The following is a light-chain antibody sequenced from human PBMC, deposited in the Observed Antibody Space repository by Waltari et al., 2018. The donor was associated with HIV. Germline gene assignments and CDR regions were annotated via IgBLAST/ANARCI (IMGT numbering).Light chain of an antibody. Sequence: QSALTQPASVSGSRGQSITISCTGTSSDVGGYNYVSWYQQHPGKAPKRMIYDVTNRPSGVSNRFSGSKSGNTASLTISGLQAEDEADYYCSSYTSNSRVFGTGTKVTVI. J-gene: IGLJ1*01. V-gene: IGLV2-14*03. CDR3: SSYTSNSRV. CDR1: SSDVGGYNY. CDR2: DVT.